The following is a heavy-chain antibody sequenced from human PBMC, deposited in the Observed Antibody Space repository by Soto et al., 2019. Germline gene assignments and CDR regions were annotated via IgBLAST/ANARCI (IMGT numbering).Heavy chain of an antibody. CDR3: AKHRSGTIASH. J-gene: IGHJ4*02. D-gene: IGHD1-7*01. Sequence: SETLALASTVSGGSISSGGYYWSWIRQPPGKGLEYIGNVYYSGLTHYSPSLKSRVTMSVDTSQNHFSLTLSSVTAADTAVYYCAKHRSGTIASHWGQGILVTVS. V-gene: IGHV4-39*01. CDR1: GGSISSGGYY. CDR2: VYYSGLT.